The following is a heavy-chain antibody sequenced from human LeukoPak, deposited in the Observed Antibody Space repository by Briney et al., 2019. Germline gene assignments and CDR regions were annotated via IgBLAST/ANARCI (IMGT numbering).Heavy chain of an antibody. D-gene: IGHD3-16*02. V-gene: IGHV1-2*06. J-gene: IGHJ4*02. CDR2: INPNSGGT. CDR1: GYTFTGYY. Sequence: ASVKVSCKASGYTFTGYYMHWVRQAPGQGLEWMGRINPNSGGTNYAQKFQGRVTMTRDTSISTAYMELSSLRSEDTAVYYCARDWYYDYVWGSYRTDYWGQGTLVTVSS. CDR3: ARDWYYDYVWGSYRTDY.